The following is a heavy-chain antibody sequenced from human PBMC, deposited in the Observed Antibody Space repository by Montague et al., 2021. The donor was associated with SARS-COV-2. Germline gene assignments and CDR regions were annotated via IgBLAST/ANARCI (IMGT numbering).Heavy chain of an antibody. V-gene: IGHV4-59*01. Sequence: SETLSLTCSVSGDSLTYFYCSWLRQTPGKGQEWIGYIFYSGSTKHNSNLQSRVTFSVDTSRNQFPLNLDSVTAADTGVYYCARGATRGFDHWGQGVLVTVSS. D-gene: IGHD1-1*01. J-gene: IGHJ4*02. CDR2: IFYSGST. CDR3: ARGATRGFDH. CDR1: GDSLTYFY.